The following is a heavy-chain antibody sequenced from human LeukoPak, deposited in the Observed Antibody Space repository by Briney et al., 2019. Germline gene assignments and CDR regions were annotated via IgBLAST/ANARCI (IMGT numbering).Heavy chain of an antibody. J-gene: IGHJ6*02. CDR3: AKDRDQRTQFYYYYYGMDV. D-gene: IGHD2-2*01. V-gene: IGHV3-23*01. Sequence: GGSLRLSCAASGFTFSSCAMSWVRQAPGKGLEWVSGTSGSGGRTNYADSVKGRFTISRDDSKNTLYLQMNSLRVEDTAVYYCAKDRDQRTQFYYYYYGMDVWGQGTTVTVSS. CDR2: TSGSGGRT. CDR1: GFTFSSCA.